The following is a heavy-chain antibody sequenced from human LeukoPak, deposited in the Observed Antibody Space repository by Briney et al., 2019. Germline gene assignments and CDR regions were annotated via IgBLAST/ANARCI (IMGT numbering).Heavy chain of an antibody. J-gene: IGHJ6*02. CDR2: ISYDGSNK. V-gene: IGHV3-30*04. CDR3: ARDTYDSIHGMDV. D-gene: IGHD3-22*01. Sequence: PGRSLGVSCAASGFTFNIYALHWVRQAPGKGLEWVARISYDGSNKYYADSVKGRFTISRDNSKNTLYLQMNSLRPEDTAMYYCARDTYDSIHGMDVWGQGTTVTVSS. CDR1: GFTFNIYA.